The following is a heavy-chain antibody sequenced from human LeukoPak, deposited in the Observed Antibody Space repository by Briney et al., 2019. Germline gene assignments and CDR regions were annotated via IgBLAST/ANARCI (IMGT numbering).Heavy chain of an antibody. D-gene: IGHD1-14*01. V-gene: IGHV4-34*01. CDR2: ISPSGST. J-gene: IGHJ4*01. CDR3: AGDHYLALKD. Sequence: PSETLSLTCAVYGGSFSDKYWSWIRQSPGKGLEWIWEISPSGSTNYNASLKSRVTISVDTSNNQFSLKLSSVTAADTAVYYCAGDHYLALKDWGHGILVTVSS. CDR1: GGSFSDKY.